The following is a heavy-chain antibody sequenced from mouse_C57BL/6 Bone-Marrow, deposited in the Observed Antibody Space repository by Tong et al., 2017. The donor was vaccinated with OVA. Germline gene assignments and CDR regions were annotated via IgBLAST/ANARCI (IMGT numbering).Heavy chain of an antibody. CDR3: APYGRGY. Sequence: EVQLQESGAELVRPGASVKLSCTASGFNIKDYYMHWVKQRPEQGLEWIGRIDPEDGDTEYAPKFQGKATITADTSSNTAYLQLSSLTSEDTAVYYCAPYGRGYWGQGTLVTVSA. J-gene: IGHJ3*01. V-gene: IGHV14-1*01. CDR1: GFNIKDYY. CDR2: IDPEDGDT. D-gene: IGHD1-1*01.